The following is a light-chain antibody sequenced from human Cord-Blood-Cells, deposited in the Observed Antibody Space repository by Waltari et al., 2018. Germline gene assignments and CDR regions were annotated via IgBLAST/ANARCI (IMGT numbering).Light chain of an antibody. V-gene: IGLV2-11*01. J-gene: IGLJ1*01. CDR2: DVS. CDR3: CSYAGSYTYG. CDR1: SSDVGGYHY. Sequence: QSALTQPRSVSGSPGPSVTISCTGTSSDVGGYHYSSWYQQHPGKATKLMIYDVSKRPSGVPDRFSGAKAGNTASLTSSGLQAEDEAEYYCCSYAGSYTYGFGTGTKVTVL.